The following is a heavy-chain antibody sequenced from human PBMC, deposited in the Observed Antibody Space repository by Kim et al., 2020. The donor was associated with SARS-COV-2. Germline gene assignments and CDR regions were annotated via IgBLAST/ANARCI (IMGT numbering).Heavy chain of an antibody. CDR3: AKVPPSGYLCWYFDL. D-gene: IGHD3-22*01. V-gene: IGHV3-9*01. J-gene: IGHJ2*01. Sequence: GGSLRLSCAASGFTFDDYAMHWVRQAPGKGLEWVSGISWNSGSIGYADSVKGRFTISRDNAKNSLYLQMNSLRAEDTALYYCAKVPPSGYLCWYFDLWGR. CDR2: ISWNSGSI. CDR1: GFTFDDYA.